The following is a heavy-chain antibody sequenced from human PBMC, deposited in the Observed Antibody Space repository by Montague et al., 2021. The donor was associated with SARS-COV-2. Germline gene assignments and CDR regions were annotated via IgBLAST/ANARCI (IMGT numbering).Heavy chain of an antibody. CDR1: DGSFSDYS. V-gene: IGHV4-34*01. J-gene: IGHJ4*02. CDR3: ARGRQHINMVVVVVTGGEYYFDX. CDR2: INHRGST. D-gene: IGHD3-22*01. Sequence: SETLSLTCAVYDGSFSDYSWTWIRQPPGKGLEWIGEINHRGSTNYNPSLKSRVTISVDTSKNRFSLKMTSVTAADTAVYYCARGRQHINMVVVVVTGGEYYFDXWGQGTLVAVSP.